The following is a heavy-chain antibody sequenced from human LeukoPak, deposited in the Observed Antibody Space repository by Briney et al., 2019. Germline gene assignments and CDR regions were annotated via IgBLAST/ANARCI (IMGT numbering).Heavy chain of an antibody. D-gene: IGHD1-26*01. CDR3: AKDPSGSYLRGPSLHYFDY. Sequence: AGGSLRLSCAASGFTFSSYGMHWVRKAPGKGLEWVAVISYDGSNKYYADSVKGRFTISRDNSKNTLYLQMNSLRAEDTAVNYCAKDPSGSYLRGPSLHYFDYWGQGTLVTVSS. J-gene: IGHJ4*02. V-gene: IGHV3-30*18. CDR1: GFTFSSYG. CDR2: ISYDGSNK.